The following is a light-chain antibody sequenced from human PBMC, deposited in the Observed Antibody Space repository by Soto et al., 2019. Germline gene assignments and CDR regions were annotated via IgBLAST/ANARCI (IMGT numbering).Light chain of an antibody. J-gene: IGLJ1*01. V-gene: IGLV1-40*01. CDR1: SSNIGAGYD. Sequence: QSVLTQPPSVSGAPGQSVTISCTGSSSNIGAGYDVHWYQQFPGAAPKLLIYGNSNRPSGVPDRFSGSKSGTSASLAISGLLAEDEADYYCQSYDGSLYVFGSGTTLTVL. CDR2: GNS. CDR3: QSYDGSLYV.